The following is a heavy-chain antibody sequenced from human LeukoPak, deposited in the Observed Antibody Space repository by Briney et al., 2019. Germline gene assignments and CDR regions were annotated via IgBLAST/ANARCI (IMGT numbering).Heavy chain of an antibody. CDR3: ARGGRRMVRD. Sequence: SETLSLTCAVYGGSFSGYYWSWIRQPPGKGLEWIGETNHSGSTNYNPSLKSRVTISVDTSKNQFSLKLSSVTAADTAVYYCARGGRRMVRDWGQGTLVTVSS. CDR1: GGSFSGYY. V-gene: IGHV4-34*01. J-gene: IGHJ4*02. CDR2: TNHSGST. D-gene: IGHD3-10*01.